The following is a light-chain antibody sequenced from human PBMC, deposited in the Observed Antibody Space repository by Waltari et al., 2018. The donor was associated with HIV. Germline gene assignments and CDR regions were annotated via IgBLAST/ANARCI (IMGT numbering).Light chain of an antibody. V-gene: IGKV3-20*01. CDR1: QSVSSSS. CDR3: QQYGTSPWT. Sequence: EIVLTQSPGTLSLSPGERATLSCRASQSVSSSSLAWYQQKPGQTPRLLIYGASTRATGIPDRFSGSGSGTDFTLTISRLEPEDFAVYYCQQYGTSPWTFGLGTKVEIK. J-gene: IGKJ1*01. CDR2: GAS.